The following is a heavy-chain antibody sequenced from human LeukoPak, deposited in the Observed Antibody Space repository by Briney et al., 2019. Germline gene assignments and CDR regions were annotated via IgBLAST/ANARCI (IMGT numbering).Heavy chain of an antibody. V-gene: IGHV3-30*02. CDR3: AKDGPYYDSSGYYPAFDY. CDR1: GFTFSSYG. D-gene: IGHD3-22*01. Sequence: PGGSLRLSCAASGFTFSSYGMHWVRQAPGKGLEWVAFIRYDGSNKYYADSVKGRFTISRGNSKNTLYLQMNSLRAEDTAVYYCAKDGPYYDSSGYYPAFDYWGQGTLVTVSS. J-gene: IGHJ4*02. CDR2: IRYDGSNK.